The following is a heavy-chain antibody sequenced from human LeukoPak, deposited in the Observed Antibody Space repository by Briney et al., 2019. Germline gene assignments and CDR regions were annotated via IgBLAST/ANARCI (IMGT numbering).Heavy chain of an antibody. CDR2: ISGDVTST. J-gene: IGHJ4*02. V-gene: IGHV3-23*01. CDR1: GFTFSSYG. Sequence: GGSLRLSCAASGFTFSSYGVGWVRQAPGKGLEWVSAISGDVTSTYYADSVRGRFTISRDNSKNTLYLQMNSLRVEDAAIYYCAASSGWWAFDYWGQGTLVIVSS. CDR3: AASSGWWAFDY. D-gene: IGHD6-19*01.